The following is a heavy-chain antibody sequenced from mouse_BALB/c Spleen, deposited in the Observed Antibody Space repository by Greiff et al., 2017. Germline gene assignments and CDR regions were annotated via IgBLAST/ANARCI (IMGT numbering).Heavy chain of an antibody. V-gene: IGHV10-3*03. Sequence: EVKLVESGGGLVQPKGSLKLSCAASGFTFNTYAMHWVCQAPGKGLEWVARIRSKSNNYATYYADSVKDRFTISRDDSQSMLYLQMNNLKTEDTAMYYCVREGYDSYAMDYWGQGTSVTVSS. D-gene: IGHD2-2*01. CDR1: GFTFNTYA. CDR3: VREGYDSYAMDY. CDR2: IRSKSNNYAT. J-gene: IGHJ4*01.